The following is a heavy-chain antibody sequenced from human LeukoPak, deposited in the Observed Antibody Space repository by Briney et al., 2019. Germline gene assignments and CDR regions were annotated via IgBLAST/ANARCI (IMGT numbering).Heavy chain of an antibody. CDR2: IYYSGST. CDR1: GGSISSSSYY. J-gene: IGHJ4*02. D-gene: IGHD5-12*01. Sequence: SETLSLTCTVSGGSISSSSYYWGWIRQPPGKGLEWIGSIYYSGSTYYNPSLKSRVTISVDTSKNQFSLKLSSVTAADTAVYYCARYIVATIWDWGQGTLVTVSS. CDR3: ARYIVATIWD. V-gene: IGHV4-39*07.